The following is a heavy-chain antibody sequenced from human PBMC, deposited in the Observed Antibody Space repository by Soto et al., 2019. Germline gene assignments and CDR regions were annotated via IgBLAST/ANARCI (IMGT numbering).Heavy chain of an antibody. CDR2: IYSTGNT. CDR3: RRRIRYSTDV. J-gene: IGHJ6*02. CDR1: GDSIRSSSY. Sequence: SETLSLTCTVSGDSIRSSSYWGWIRQPPGKGLEWIGSIYSTGNTYYNPSLNSQVTISVDTSKNQFSLNVISVTAADTAVYYCRRRIRYSTDVWGQGTTVTVSS. V-gene: IGHV4-39*01.